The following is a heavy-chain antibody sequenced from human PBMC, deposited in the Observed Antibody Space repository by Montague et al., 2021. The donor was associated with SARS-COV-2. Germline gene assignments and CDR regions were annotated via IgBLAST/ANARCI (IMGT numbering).Heavy chain of an antibody. Sequence: CAISGDSVSSNSVGWNWIRQSPSRGLDWLGRTYYRSKWSNDALSMKSRITITPDASKNQLSLQLTSVTPEDTAVYYCTRAVWGVQDYWGQGSLVTVSS. J-gene: IGHJ4*02. V-gene: IGHV6-1*01. D-gene: IGHD3-10*01. CDR2: TYYRSKWSN. CDR3: TRAVWGVQDY. CDR1: GDSVSSNSVG.